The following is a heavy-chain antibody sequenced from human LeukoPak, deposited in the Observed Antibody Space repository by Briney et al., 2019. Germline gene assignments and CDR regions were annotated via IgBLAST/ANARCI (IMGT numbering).Heavy chain of an antibody. V-gene: IGHV3-23*01. J-gene: IGHJ6*02. Sequence: GGSLRLSCAASGFTFSSYAMSWVRQAPGKGLEWVSGISGGGGSTYCADSAKGRFTISRDNSKNTLYPQMNSLRAEDTAVYYCAKSSQRFGMDVWGQGTTVTVSS. CDR1: GFTFSSYA. CDR2: ISGGGGST. CDR3: AKSSQRFGMDV.